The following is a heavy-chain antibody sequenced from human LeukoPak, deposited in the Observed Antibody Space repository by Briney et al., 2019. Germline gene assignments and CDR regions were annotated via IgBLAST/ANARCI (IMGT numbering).Heavy chain of an antibody. Sequence: GGSLRLSGAASGFSFSNASMSWVRQAPGKGLEWVGRIKTKTDGGTTDYAAPVKGRFTISRDDSKTTLYLQMNSLKTEDTAVYYCATYSSGWFWGQGTLVTVSS. CDR2: IKTKTDGGTT. CDR3: ATYSSGWF. CDR1: GFSFSNAS. D-gene: IGHD6-19*01. V-gene: IGHV3-15*01. J-gene: IGHJ4*02.